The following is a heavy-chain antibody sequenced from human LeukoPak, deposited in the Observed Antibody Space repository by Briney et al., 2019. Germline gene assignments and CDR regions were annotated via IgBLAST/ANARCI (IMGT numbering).Heavy chain of an antibody. CDR1: GYTFTSYG. CDR3: ASHSMVRGVMDFDY. Sequence: ASVKVSCKASGYTFTSYGISWVRQAPGQGLEWMGWISAYNGNTNYAQKLQGRVTMTTDTSTRTAYMELRSLRSDDTAVYYCASHSMVRGVMDFDYWGQGTLVTVSS. CDR2: ISAYNGNT. V-gene: IGHV1-18*01. D-gene: IGHD3-10*01. J-gene: IGHJ4*02.